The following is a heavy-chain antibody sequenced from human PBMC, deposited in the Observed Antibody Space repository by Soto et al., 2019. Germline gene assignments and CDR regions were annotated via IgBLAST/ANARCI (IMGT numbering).Heavy chain of an antibody. CDR2: VSYDGNNQ. Sequence: QVQLVESGGGVVQPGRSLRLSCAASGFTFSNYAMHWVRQAPGKGLEWVAIVSYDGNNQYYADSVKGRFTISRDNSENRLYLRMNSLRAEDTAVYYCASDGATQTWRPWYFELWGRGTLVTVSS. V-gene: IGHV3-30-3*01. CDR3: ASDGATQTWRPWYFEL. J-gene: IGHJ2*01. D-gene: IGHD3-3*01. CDR1: GFTFSNYA.